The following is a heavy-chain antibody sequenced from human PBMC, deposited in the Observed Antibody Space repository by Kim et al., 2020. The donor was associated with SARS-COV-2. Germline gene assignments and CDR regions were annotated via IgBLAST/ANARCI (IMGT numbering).Heavy chain of an antibody. D-gene: IGHD5-18*01. CDR3: AKAGIQLWSIGSYYYYYGMDV. Sequence: GGSLRLSCAASGFTFSSYAMSWVRQAPGKGLEWVSVIYSGGSSTYYADSVKGRFTISRDNSKNTLYLQMNSLRAEDTAVYYCAKAGIQLWSIGSYYYYYGMDVWGQGTTVTVSS. CDR2: IYSGGSST. J-gene: IGHJ6*02. CDR1: GFTFSSYA. V-gene: IGHV3-23*03.